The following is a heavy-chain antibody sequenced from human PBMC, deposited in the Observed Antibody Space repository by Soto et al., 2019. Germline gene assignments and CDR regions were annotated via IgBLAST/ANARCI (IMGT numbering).Heavy chain of an antibody. CDR1: GGTFSTYT. Sequence: QVQLVQSGAEVKKPGSSVKVSCKASGGTFSTYTINWVRQAPGQGLEWMGGIIPVFGAANYAQTFPGRVTITADESTSTAYMELSSLRSDDTGVYYCATVLEGADYWGQGTLVTVSS. D-gene: IGHD1-1*01. CDR3: ATVLEGADY. J-gene: IGHJ4*02. CDR2: IIPVFGAA. V-gene: IGHV1-69*01.